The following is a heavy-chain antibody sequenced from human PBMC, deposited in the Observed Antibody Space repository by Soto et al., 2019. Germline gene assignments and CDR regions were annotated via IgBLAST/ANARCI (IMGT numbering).Heavy chain of an antibody. J-gene: IGHJ4*02. Sequence: QVQLVESGGGVVQPGRSLTLSCVASGFTFTSYGIHWVRQAPGKGLEWVAVIWYDGSNKYYEDSVKGRFSISRDNSKNTVSLQMNSLRAEDTAVYYCARDRRFLEWLDYWGQGTLVSVSS. CDR3: ARDRRFLEWLDY. V-gene: IGHV3-33*01. CDR2: IWYDGSNK. CDR1: GFTFTSYG. D-gene: IGHD3-3*01.